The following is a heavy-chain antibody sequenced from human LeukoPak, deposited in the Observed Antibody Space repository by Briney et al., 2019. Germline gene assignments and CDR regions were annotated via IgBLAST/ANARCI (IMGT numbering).Heavy chain of an antibody. CDR2: FYYSGSS. J-gene: IGHJ3*02. CDR1: GGSISSYY. Sequence: SETLSLTCTVSGGSISSYYWSWIRQPPGKGLEWIGYFYYSGSSNYNPSLKSRVTISGDTSKNQFSLKLSSVTAADTAIYYCAGVSPAVGAFDIWGRGTMVTVSS. D-gene: IGHD6-13*01. CDR3: AGVSPAVGAFDI. V-gene: IGHV4-59*01.